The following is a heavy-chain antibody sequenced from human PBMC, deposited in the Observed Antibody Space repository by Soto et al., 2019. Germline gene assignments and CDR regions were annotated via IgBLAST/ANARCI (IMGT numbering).Heavy chain of an antibody. CDR3: ARGKYSWDY. V-gene: IGHV3-30-3*01. CDR1: GFTFSSYA. Sequence: QVQLVESGGGVVQPGRSLRLSCAASGFTFSSYAMHWVRQAPGKGLEWVAVISYDGSNKYYADSVKGRFTISRDNSKNTLYLQINSLRAEDTAVYYCARGKYSWDYWGQGTLVTVSS. D-gene: IGHD5-12*01. J-gene: IGHJ4*02. CDR2: ISYDGSNK.